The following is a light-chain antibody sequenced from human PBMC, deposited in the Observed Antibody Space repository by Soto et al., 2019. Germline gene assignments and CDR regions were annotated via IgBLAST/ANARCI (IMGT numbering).Light chain of an antibody. CDR3: CSYTTDNTGV. Sequence: QSALTQPASVSGSPGQSITISCTGTNSDVGAYNYVSWYQEHPGKAPKLIIYEVNDRPSGVSTRFSASKSGTTASLTISGLQPDDEGDYYCCSYTTDNTGVFGGGTKVTVL. J-gene: IGLJ3*02. V-gene: IGLV2-14*01. CDR2: EVN. CDR1: NSDVGAYNY.